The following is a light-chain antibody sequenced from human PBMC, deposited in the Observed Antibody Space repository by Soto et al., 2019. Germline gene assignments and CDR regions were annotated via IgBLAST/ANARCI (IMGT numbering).Light chain of an antibody. CDR2: GAS. CDR3: QQYNNWPT. V-gene: IGKV3D-15*01. Sequence: EIVMTQSPATLSVSPGERATLSCRASHSVDSNLAWYQQKPGQAPRPLIYGASTRATGIPATFSGSGSGTEFTLTISSLKSEDFAVYYCQQYNNWPTFGGGTKVEIK. CDR1: HSVDSN. J-gene: IGKJ4*01.